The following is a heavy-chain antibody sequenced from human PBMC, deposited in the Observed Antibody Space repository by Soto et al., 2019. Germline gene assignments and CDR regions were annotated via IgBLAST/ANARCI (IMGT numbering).Heavy chain of an antibody. CDR1: GFTFSSHG. CDR2: IRYDGSNK. Sequence: GGSPRLSCAASGFTFSSHGMHWVRQAPGKGLEWVAIIRYDGSNKYYADSVKGRFTISRDNSKNTLYLQMNSLSAEDTAVYYCRVVVTSNFDYWGQGTLITVSS. CDR3: RVVVTSNFDY. V-gene: IGHV3-30*02. D-gene: IGHD2-21*02. J-gene: IGHJ4*02.